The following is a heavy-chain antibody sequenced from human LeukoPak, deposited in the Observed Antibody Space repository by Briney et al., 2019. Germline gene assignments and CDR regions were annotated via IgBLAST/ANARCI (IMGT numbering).Heavy chain of an antibody. CDR1: GGSISSGDYY. Sequence: SQTLSLTCTVSGGSISSGDYYWSWIRQPPGMGLEWIGYIYYSGSTYYNPSLKSRVTISVDTSKNQFSLKLSSVTAADTAVYYCAREPVGYCSSTSCYFGWFDPWGQGTLVTVSS. CDR2: IYYSGST. V-gene: IGHV4-30-4*08. J-gene: IGHJ5*02. CDR3: AREPVGYCSSTSCYFGWFDP. D-gene: IGHD2-2*01.